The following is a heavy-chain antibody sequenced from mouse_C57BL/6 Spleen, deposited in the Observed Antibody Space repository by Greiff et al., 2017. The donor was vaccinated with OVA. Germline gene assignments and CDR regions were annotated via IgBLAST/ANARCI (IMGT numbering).Heavy chain of an antibody. V-gene: IGHV1-53*01. J-gene: IGHJ4*01. CDR3: AREEYDYDQAMDY. D-gene: IGHD2-4*01. CDR2: INPSNGGT. Sequence: VQLQQPGTELVKPGASVKLSCKASGYTFTSYWMHWVKQRPGQGLEWIGNINPSNGGTNYNEKFKSKATLTVDKSSSTAYMQLSSLTSEDSAVYYCAREEYDYDQAMDYWGQGTSVTVSS. CDR1: GYTFTSYW.